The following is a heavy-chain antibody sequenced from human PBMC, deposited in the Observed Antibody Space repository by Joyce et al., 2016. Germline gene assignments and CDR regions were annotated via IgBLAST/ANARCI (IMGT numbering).Heavy chain of an antibody. D-gene: IGHD4-11*01. V-gene: IGHV4-34*01. J-gene: IGHJ4*02. CDR1: GGSFSGYY. Sequence: QVQLQQWGAGLLKPSETLSLTCAVYGGSFSGYYWSWIRQPPGKGLEWIGEINHRGRTNYNPSLESRVTISVDTSKNQFSLRLSSVTAADTAVYYCARGLSAFDYSNYAGYDYWGQGTLVTVSS. CDR3: ARGLSAFDYSNYAGYDY. CDR2: INHRGRT.